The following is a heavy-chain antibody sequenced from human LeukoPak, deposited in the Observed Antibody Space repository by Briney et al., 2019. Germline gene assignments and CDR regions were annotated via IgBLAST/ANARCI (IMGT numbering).Heavy chain of an antibody. J-gene: IGHJ4*02. CDR3: AKSLSGGGYYFEY. CDR2: INKDGSST. Sequence: SGGSLRLSCAASGFTFSSYWMHWVRQAPGKGLVWVSRINKDGSSTSYADSVKGRFTISRDNAKNTLYLQMNSLRAEDTAVYYCAKSLSGGGYYFEYWGQGTLVTVSS. CDR1: GFTFSSYW. V-gene: IGHV3-74*01. D-gene: IGHD3-10*01.